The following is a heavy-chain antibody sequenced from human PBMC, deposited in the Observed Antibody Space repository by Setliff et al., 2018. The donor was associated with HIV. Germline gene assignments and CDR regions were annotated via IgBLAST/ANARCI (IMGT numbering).Heavy chain of an antibody. Sequence: SETLSLTCTVSGGSISSGDYYWSWIRQPPGKGLEWIGYIYYSGSTYYNPSLRSRVTISVDTSKNQFSLKLSSVTAADTAVYYCAREGKEGATPFDYWGQGTLVTVSS. D-gene: IGHD1-26*01. V-gene: IGHV4-30-4*08. CDR3: AREGKEGATPFDY. J-gene: IGHJ4*02. CDR1: GGSISSGDYY. CDR2: IYYSGST.